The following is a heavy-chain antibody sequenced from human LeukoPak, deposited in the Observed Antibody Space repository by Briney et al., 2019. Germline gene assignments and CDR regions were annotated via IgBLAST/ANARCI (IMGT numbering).Heavy chain of an antibody. J-gene: IGHJ4*02. Sequence: SETLSFTCVVSGGSISRGSYYWNWIRQPAGKGLEWMGRIYNSGSTNYNPSLKSRVTISADMSRNQLSLQLTSVTAADTAMYYCARQTFGALYFDSWGQGALVIVSS. V-gene: IGHV4-61*02. CDR3: ARQTFGALYFDS. CDR2: IYNSGST. CDR1: GGSISRGSYY. D-gene: IGHD3-10*01.